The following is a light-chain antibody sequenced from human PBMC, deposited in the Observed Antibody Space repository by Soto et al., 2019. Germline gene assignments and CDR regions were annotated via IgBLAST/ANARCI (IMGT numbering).Light chain of an antibody. J-gene: IGLJ2*01. Sequence: QSALTQPRSVSGSPGQSVTISCTGTSSDVGGYNFVSWYQQHPGKVPKLIIYDVSQRPSGVPDRFSASKSGNTASLTISGLQAEDDADYYCCSYAGSYTLFGGGTKLTVL. V-gene: IGLV2-11*01. CDR1: SSDVGGYNF. CDR3: CSYAGSYTL. CDR2: DVS.